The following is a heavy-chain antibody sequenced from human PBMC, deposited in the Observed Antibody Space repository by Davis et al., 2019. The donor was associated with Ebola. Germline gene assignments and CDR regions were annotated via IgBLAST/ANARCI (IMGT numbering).Heavy chain of an antibody. J-gene: IGHJ6*02. V-gene: IGHV3-21*01. Sequence: GESLKISCAASGFTFSSYSMNWVRQAPGKGLEWVSSISSSSSYIYYADSVKGRFTISRDNAKNSLYLQMNSLRAEDTAVYYCARGGDIVVVVAATDPLYGMDVWGQGTTVTVSS. D-gene: IGHD2-15*01. CDR3: ARGGDIVVVVAATDPLYGMDV. CDR2: ISSSSSYI. CDR1: GFTFSSYS.